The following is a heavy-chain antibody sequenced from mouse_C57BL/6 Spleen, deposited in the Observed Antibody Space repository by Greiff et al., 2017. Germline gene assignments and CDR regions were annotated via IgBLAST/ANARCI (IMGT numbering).Heavy chain of an antibody. CDR3: ARLLYGSSPGFAD. CDR1: GYTFTDYY. V-gene: IGHV1-26*01. J-gene: IGHJ3*01. Sequence: EVQLQQSGPELVKPGASVKISCKASGYTFTDYYMNWVKQSHGKSLEWIGDINPNNGGTSYNQKFKGKATLTVDKSSSTAYMELRSLTSEDSAVYYCARLLYGSSPGFADWGQGTLVTVSA. D-gene: IGHD1-1*01. CDR2: INPNNGGT.